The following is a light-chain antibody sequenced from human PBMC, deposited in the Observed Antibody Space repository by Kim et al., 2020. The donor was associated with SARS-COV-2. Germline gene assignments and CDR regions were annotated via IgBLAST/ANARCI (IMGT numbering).Light chain of an antibody. V-gene: IGKV1-39*01. CDR1: HTMSTY. Sequence: DIQMTQSPSSLSASVGDRVTITCRSSHTMSTYLNWNQQKPGKAPNLLIYGASNLQSGVPSRFSGSGSGTDFTLTITSLQPEDFAVYYCQQSYSTPRTFGQGTKLEI. CDR3: QQSYSTPRT. CDR2: GAS. J-gene: IGKJ2*01.